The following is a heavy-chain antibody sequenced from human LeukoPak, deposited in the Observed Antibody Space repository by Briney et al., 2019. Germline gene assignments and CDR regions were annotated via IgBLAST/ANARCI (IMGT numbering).Heavy chain of an antibody. J-gene: IGHJ4*02. CDR2: ISSSSTSI. Sequence: GGSLRLSCGASGFIFSSSTMTWVRQAPGMGLEWVSSISSSSTSIYYAASVKGRFTMSRDNAKNSLSLQMNSLRAEDTAVYYCARAPPYGDYERGADYWGQGTLVTVSS. CDR1: GFIFSSST. V-gene: IGHV3-21*01. CDR3: ARAPPYGDYERGADY. D-gene: IGHD4-17*01.